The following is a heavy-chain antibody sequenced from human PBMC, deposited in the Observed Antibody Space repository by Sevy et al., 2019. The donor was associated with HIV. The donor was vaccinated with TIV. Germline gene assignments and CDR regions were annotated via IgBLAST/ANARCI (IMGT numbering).Heavy chain of an antibody. Sequence: GGSLRLSCAASGFAFSSYWMTWVRQAPGKRLEWVANIKQDGSEKYYVDSVKGRFTISRDNAKTSLYLQMNSLRAEDMAVYYCARDPQRYFDYWGQGTLVTVSS. CDR2: IKQDGSEK. CDR3: ARDPQRYFDY. CDR1: GFAFSSYW. V-gene: IGHV3-7*01. J-gene: IGHJ4*02.